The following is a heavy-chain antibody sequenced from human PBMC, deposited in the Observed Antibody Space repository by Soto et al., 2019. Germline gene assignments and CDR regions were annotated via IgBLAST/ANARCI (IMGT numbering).Heavy chain of an antibody. J-gene: IGHJ3*02. Sequence: SETLSLTCTVSGGSISSSSYYWGWIRQPPGKGLEWIGSIYYSGSTYYNPSLKSRVTISVDTSKDLFSLKLSSVTAAVTAEYYCASGRSGVTIFGLVTAGYAFDILGQGTMVTVSS. D-gene: IGHD3-3*01. CDR2: IYYSGST. CDR3: ASGRSGVTIFGLVTAGYAFDI. CDR1: GGSISSSSYY. V-gene: IGHV4-39*07.